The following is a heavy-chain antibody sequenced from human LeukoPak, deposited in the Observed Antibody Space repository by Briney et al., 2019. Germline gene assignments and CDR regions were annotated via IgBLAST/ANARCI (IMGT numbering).Heavy chain of an antibody. V-gene: IGHV4-34*01. CDR1: GGSFSGYY. D-gene: IGHD1-26*01. J-gene: IGHJ4*02. CDR2: INHSGST. CDR3: ARFVTGATPFDY. Sequence: PSETLSLTCAVYGGSFSGYYWSWIRQPPGKGLEWIGEINHSGSTNYNPSLKSRVTISVDTSKNQFSLKLSSVTAADTAVYYRARFVTGATPFDYWGQGTLVTVSS.